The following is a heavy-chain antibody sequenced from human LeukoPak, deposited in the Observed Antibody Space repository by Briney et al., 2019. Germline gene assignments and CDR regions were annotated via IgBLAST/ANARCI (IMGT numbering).Heavy chain of an antibody. CDR2: VSGSGGST. CDR1: GFTFNTYA. D-gene: IGHD2-2*01. V-gene: IGHV3-23*01. J-gene: IGHJ4*02. Sequence: GGSLRLSCAASGFTFNTYAMSWVRQAPGKGLAWVSAVSGSGGSTYYADAVRGRFIITRDNSKNTLYLQMNSLRAEDTAVYYCAKDASTGTFYFDYWGQGTLVTVSS. CDR3: AKDASTGTFYFDY.